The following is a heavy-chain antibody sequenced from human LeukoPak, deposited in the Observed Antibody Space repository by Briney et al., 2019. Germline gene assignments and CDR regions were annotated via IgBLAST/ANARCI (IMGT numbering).Heavy chain of an antibody. CDR3: ARDQVVMITFGGVIEQRYYGMDV. V-gene: IGHV4-39*07. CDR2: INHSGST. Sequence: NPSETLSLTCTVSGGSISSSTYYWSWIRQPPGKGLEWIGEINHSGSTNYNPSLKSRVTISVDTSKNQFSLKLSSVTAADTAVYYCARDQVVMITFGGVIEQRYYGMDVWGQGTTVTVSS. J-gene: IGHJ6*02. CDR1: GGSISSSTYY. D-gene: IGHD3-16*02.